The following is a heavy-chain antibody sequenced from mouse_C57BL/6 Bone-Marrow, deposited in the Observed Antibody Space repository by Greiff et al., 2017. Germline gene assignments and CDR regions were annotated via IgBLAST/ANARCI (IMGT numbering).Heavy chain of an antibody. J-gene: IGHJ4*01. V-gene: IGHV5-6*02. CDR2: ISSGGSYT. CDR1: GFTFSSYG. CDR3: ARYDPYYAMDY. D-gene: IGHD2-3*01. Sequence: EVMLVESGGDLVKPGGSLKLSCAASGFTFSSYGMSWVRQTPDKRLEWVATISSGGSYTYYPASVKGRFTISRDNAKNTLYLQMSSLKSEDTAMYYCARYDPYYAMDYWGQGTSVTVSS.